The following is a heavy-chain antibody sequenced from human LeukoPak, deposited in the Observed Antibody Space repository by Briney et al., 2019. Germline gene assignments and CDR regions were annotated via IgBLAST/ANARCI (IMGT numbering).Heavy chain of an antibody. CDR1: GGSFSDYY. V-gene: IGHV4-34*01. CDR3: ARRETVVTLDY. D-gene: IGHD4-23*01. CDR2: INHSGST. Sequence: SETLSLTCAVFGGSFSDYYWSWIRQPPGQGLEWIGEINHSGSTNYNPSLKSRVTMSVDTSKNQFSLKLSSVSAADTAVYYCARRETVVTLDYWGQGTLVTVSS. J-gene: IGHJ4*02.